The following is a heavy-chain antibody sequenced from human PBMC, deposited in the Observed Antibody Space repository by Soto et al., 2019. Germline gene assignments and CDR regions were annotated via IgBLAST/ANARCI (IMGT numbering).Heavy chain of an antibody. J-gene: IGHJ5*02. Sequence: SETLSLTCAVYGGSFSGYYWSWIRQPPGKGLEWIGEINHSGSTNYNPSLKSRVTISVDTSKNQFSLKLSSVTAADTAVYYCARGRIAAAGTGYWFDPWGQGTLVT. CDR2: INHSGST. CDR3: ARGRIAAAGTGYWFDP. V-gene: IGHV4-34*01. CDR1: GGSFSGYY. D-gene: IGHD6-13*01.